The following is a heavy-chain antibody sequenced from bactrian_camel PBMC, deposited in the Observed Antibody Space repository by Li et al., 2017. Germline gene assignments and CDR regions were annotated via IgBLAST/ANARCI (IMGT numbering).Heavy chain of an antibody. CDR1: GDIEGSNC. V-gene: IGHV3S53*01. D-gene: IGHD3*01. CDR2: IDSSGST. Sequence: QLVESGGGSVQAGGSLKLSCAASGDIEGSNCWGWFRQAPGKEREGVAAIDSSGSTSYTDSVKGRFTISRDNATNTVDLQMNGLKPEDAAMYYCAAGRGRSDCSRLEGVGYWGQGTQVTVS. J-gene: IGHJ4*01. CDR3: AAGRGRSDCSRLEGVGY.